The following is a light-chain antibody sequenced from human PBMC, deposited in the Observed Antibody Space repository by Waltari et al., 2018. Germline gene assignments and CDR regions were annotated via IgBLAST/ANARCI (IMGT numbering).Light chain of an antibody. CDR3: CSYAGSRTYV. CDR1: SSDVGNFNL. J-gene: IGLJ1*01. CDR2: EVS. V-gene: IGLV2-23*02. Sequence: QSALTQPASVSGSPGQSITISCTGTSSDVGNFNLVSWYQQHPGKVPKLIIYEVSKRPSGVSNHFSGSKSGNTASLTISGLRAEDEADYYCCSYAGSRTYVFGTGTKVIVL.